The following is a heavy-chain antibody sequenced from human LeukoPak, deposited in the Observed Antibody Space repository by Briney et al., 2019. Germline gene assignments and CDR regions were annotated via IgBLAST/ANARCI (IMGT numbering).Heavy chain of an antibody. V-gene: IGHV1-46*01. CDR2: INPSTSNT. J-gene: IGHJ5*01. D-gene: IGHD3-22*01. CDR1: GYTFINYY. CDR3: ARSSYYYDSSGYNPDS. Sequence: ASVKVSCKASGYTFINYYMHWVRQAPGHGLEWMGIINPSTSNTIYAQKFQGRVTMTRDTSTSTVYMELSSLRSDDTAVYYCARSSYYYDSSGYNPDSWGQGTLVTVSS.